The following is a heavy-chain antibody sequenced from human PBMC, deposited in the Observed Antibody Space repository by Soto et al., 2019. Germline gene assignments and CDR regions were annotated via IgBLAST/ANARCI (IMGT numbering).Heavy chain of an antibody. CDR3: ASLIGVDVLRDY. CDR2: INPDGGTT. CDR1: GYSFTDYF. J-gene: IGHJ4*02. Sequence: QVQLVQSGAEVRKPGASVKVACKASGYSFTDYFVHWVRQDPGQGPEWMGIINPDGGTTGYAQKFQGRVTLTSDTFTNTVYMELRSLTSDDTAVYYCASLIGVDVLRDYWGQGTRVTVSS. D-gene: IGHD2-21*01. V-gene: IGHV1-46*01.